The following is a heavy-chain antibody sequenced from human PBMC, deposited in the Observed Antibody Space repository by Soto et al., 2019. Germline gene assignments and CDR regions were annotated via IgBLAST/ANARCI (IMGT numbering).Heavy chain of an antibody. V-gene: IGHV4-34*01. Sequence: QVQLQQWGAGLLKPSETLSLNCAVYGGSFSGYYWSWIRQPPGKGLEWIGEINHRGSINYNPSLKSRVSMSADTSKNQFSLKLNSVTAADTAVFYCARGSRMTIPAASGRDYSYHGLDVWGQGTAVTVSS. CDR1: GGSFSGYY. CDR2: INHRGSI. CDR3: ARGSRMTIPAASGRDYSYHGLDV. J-gene: IGHJ6*02. D-gene: IGHD3-9*01.